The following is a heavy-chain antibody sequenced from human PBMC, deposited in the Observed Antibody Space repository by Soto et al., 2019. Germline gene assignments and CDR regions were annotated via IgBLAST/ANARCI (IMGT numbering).Heavy chain of an antibody. D-gene: IGHD6-19*01. V-gene: IGHV4-61*08. J-gene: IGHJ5*02. CDR1: GAAVSSGGYF. CDR3: TREQSDDNYFDP. Sequence: PXETLSLVFTVSGAAVSSGGYFYTWVRQPPGKGLEWLGYIYYSGGTNYNPSLKSRVTISLDKSKSQFSLRLISVTAADTAVYYCTREQSDDNYFDPWGQRTLVTVSS. CDR2: IYYSGGT.